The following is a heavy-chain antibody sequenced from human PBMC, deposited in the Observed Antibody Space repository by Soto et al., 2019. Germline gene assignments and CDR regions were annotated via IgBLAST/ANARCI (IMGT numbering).Heavy chain of an antibody. CDR3: ARDPNDSSDYYHNYYYGMDX. J-gene: IGHJ6*02. V-gene: IGHV1-3*01. CDR2: INAVNGNT. Sequence: ASVKVSCKASGYTFTSYGIHWVRQAPGQRLEWRGWINAVNGNTQYSEKFQGRVTITRETSASTAYLELSSLRSEDTAVYYCARDPNDSSDYYHNYYYGMDXWGQGTTVTVS. D-gene: IGHD3-22*01. CDR1: GYTFTSYG.